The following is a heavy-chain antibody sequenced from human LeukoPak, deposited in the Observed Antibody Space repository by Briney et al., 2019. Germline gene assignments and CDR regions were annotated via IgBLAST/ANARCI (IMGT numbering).Heavy chain of an antibody. J-gene: IGHJ5*02. CDR2: INADGSST. Sequence: GGSLRLSCAAPWFTFTPYWMQWVRQAPGKGLVWVSRINADGSSTSYADSVKGRFTISRDNAKNTLYLQMNSLRAEDTAVYYCARGSGYYGYWFDPWGQGTLVTVSS. CDR1: WFTFTPYW. CDR3: ARGSGYYGYWFDP. V-gene: IGHV3-74*01. D-gene: IGHD3-3*01.